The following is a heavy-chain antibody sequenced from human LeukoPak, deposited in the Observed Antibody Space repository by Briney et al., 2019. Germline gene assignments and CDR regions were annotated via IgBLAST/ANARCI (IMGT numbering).Heavy chain of an antibody. Sequence: GGSLRLSCAASGFTFTNAWMSWVRQAPGKGLEWVGHIRSKAHGETPEYAASVKGRFTISRDDSQSIAYMQMNSLQAEDTAVYYCNRVRFSSSWYNYYCLDVWGQGTTVTVSS. V-gene: IGHV3-49*04. CDR3: NRVRFSSSWYNYYCLDV. D-gene: IGHD6-13*01. CDR2: IRSKAHGETP. J-gene: IGHJ6*02. CDR1: GFTFTNAW.